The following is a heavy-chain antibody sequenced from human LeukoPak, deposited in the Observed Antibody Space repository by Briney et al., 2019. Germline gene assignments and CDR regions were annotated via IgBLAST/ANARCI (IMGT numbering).Heavy chain of an antibody. Sequence: PSETLSLTCTVSGGSISSSSYYWGWIRQPPGKGLEWIGSIYYSGSTHYNPSLKSRVTISADTSKNQFSLKLSSVTAADTAVYYCAREGLSSSWSYYYYYMDVWGKGTTVTVSS. J-gene: IGHJ6*03. D-gene: IGHD6-13*01. V-gene: IGHV4-39*07. CDR3: AREGLSSSWSYYYYYMDV. CDR1: GGSISSSSYY. CDR2: IYYSGST.